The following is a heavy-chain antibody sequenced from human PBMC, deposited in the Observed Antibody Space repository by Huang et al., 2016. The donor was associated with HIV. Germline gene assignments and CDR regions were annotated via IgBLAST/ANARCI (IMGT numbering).Heavy chain of an antibody. V-gene: IGHV1-24*01. CDR1: GYTLTELS. D-gene: IGHD2-21*01. J-gene: IGHJ3*02. CDR3: AAGYDTYYDI. CDR2: FAPEQGET. Sequence: QVQLVQSGAEVKKPGASVKVSCKVSGYTLTELSIHWVRQAPGKGLEWMGGFAPEQGETIYAQNFQGRVTMTEDTSTDTAYMELHSLRPEDTAVYYCAAGYDTYYDIWGQGTMVSASS.